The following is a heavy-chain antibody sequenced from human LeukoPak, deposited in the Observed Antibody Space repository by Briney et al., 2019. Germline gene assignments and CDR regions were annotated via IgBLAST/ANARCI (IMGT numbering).Heavy chain of an antibody. CDR3: AKKPWIRLWSPFDY. J-gene: IGHJ4*02. CDR1: GFTFSSYA. CDR2: ISGSGGST. D-gene: IGHD5-18*01. V-gene: IGHV3-23*01. Sequence: GGSLRLSCAASGFTFSSYAMSWVRQAPGKGLEWVSAISGSGGSTYYADSVKGRFTISGDNSKNTLYLQMNSLRAEDTAVYYCAKKPWIRLWSPFDYWGQGTLVTVSS.